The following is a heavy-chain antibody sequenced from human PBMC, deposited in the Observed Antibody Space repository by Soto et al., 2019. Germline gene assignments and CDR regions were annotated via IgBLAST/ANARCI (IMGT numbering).Heavy chain of an antibody. Sequence: QVQLVESGEGVVQPGRSLRLSCAASGFTFSSYAMHWVRQAPGKGLEWVAVISYHGSNKYYADSVKGRFTISRDNSKNTLYLQMNSVRAEDTAVYYCARETVTTMYYYYYGMDVWGQGTTVTVSS. CDR2: ISYHGSNK. CDR1: GFTFSSYA. V-gene: IGHV3-30-3*01. J-gene: IGHJ6*02. CDR3: ARETVTTMYYYYYGMDV. D-gene: IGHD4-17*01.